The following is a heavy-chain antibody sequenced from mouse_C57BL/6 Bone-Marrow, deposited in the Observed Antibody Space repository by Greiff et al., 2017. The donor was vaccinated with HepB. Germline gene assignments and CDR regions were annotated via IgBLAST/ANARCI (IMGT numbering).Heavy chain of an antibody. Sequence: QVQLQQPGAELVKPGASVKVSCKASGYTFTSYWMHWVKQRPGQGLEWIGRIHPSDSDTNYNQKFKGKATLTVDKSSSTASMPLSSRTSEDSAVYYCAIPSITTVVATGYFDYWGQGTTLTVS. CDR1: GYTFTSYW. J-gene: IGHJ2*01. CDR3: AIPSITTVVATGYFDY. V-gene: IGHV1-74*01. CDR2: IHPSDSDT. D-gene: IGHD1-1*01.